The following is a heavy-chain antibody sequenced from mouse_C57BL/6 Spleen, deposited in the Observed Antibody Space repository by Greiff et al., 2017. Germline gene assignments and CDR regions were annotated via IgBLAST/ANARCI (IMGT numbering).Heavy chain of an antibody. V-gene: IGHV1-69*01. CDR3: AKQGGSSYGNYFDY. D-gene: IGHD1-1*01. J-gene: IGHJ2*01. Sequence: VQLQQPGAELVMPGASVKLSCKASGYTFTSYWMHWVKQRPGQGLEWIGEIDPSDSYTNYNQKFKGKSTLTVDKSSRTAYMQLSSLTSEDSAVYYCAKQGGSSYGNYFDYWGQGTTLTVSS. CDR1: GYTFTSYW. CDR2: IDPSDSYT.